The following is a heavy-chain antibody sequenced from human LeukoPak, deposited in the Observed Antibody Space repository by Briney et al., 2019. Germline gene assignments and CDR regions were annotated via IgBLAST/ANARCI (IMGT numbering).Heavy chain of an antibody. V-gene: IGHV1-69*05. CDR3: ARDGGYNYGLYFDY. Sequence: SVKVSCKASGGTFSSYAISWVRQAPGQGLEWMGGIIPIFGTANYAQKFQGRVTITTDESTSTAYMELSSLRSEDTAVYYCARDGGYNYGLYFDYWGQGTLVTVSS. CDR2: IIPIFGTA. J-gene: IGHJ4*02. CDR1: GGTFSSYA. D-gene: IGHD5-18*01.